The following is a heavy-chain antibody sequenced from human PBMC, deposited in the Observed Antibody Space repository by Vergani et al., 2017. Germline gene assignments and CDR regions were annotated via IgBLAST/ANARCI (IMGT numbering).Heavy chain of an antibody. J-gene: IGHJ4*02. CDR1: GFTFDDYA. CDR2: ISWNSGSI. D-gene: IGHD3-22*01. CDR3: AKDPDSSGYYYFDY. Sequence: EVQLVESGGGLVQPGRSLRLSCAASGFTFDDYAMHWVRQAPGKGLEWVSGISWNSGSIGYADSVKGRFTISRDNAKNSLYLQMNSPRAEDTALYYCAKDPDSSGYYYFDYWGQGTLVTVSS. V-gene: IGHV3-9*01.